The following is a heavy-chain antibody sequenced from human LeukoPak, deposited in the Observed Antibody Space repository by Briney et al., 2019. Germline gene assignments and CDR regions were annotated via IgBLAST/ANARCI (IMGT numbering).Heavy chain of an antibody. CDR1: GFSFTGDG. J-gene: IGHJ4*02. V-gene: IGHV3-74*01. CDR2: INSDGSTT. Sequence: GARLLSCAASGFSFTGDGMYYRRQAPGEGLVWVSRINSDGSTTAYADAVNGRYTISRDNAKNTLYLQWSSLRAEDTAVYYCVSYNWYTAWLDYWGQGTLGTVSS. CDR3: VSYNWYTAWLDY. D-gene: IGHD1/OR15-1a*01.